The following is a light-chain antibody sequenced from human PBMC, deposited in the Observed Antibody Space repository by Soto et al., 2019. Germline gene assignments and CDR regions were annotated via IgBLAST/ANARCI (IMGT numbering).Light chain of an antibody. Sequence: EIVMTQSPATLSVSPGERATLSCRASQSVSNKLAWYQQKPGQAPRLLIYGASTRATGIPARFSGSGSGTEFTLTISSLQSEDFALYYCQHYNNWPQTFGQGTKVDSK. CDR2: GAS. CDR3: QHYNNWPQT. CDR1: QSVSNK. V-gene: IGKV3D-15*01. J-gene: IGKJ1*01.